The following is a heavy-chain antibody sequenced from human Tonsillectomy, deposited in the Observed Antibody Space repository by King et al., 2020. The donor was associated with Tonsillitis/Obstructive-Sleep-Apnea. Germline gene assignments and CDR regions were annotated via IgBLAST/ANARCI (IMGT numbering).Heavy chain of an antibody. J-gene: IGHJ6*03. CDR1: GGSVSSGSYY. CDR3: ARDVCIWSGYSDYYYYYYMDV. V-gene: IGHV4-61*01. CDR2: IYYSGST. D-gene: IGHD3-3*01. Sequence: VQLQESGPGLVKPSETLSLTCTVSGGSVSSGSYYWSWIRQPPGKGLEWIGYIYYSGSTNCNPSLKSRVTISVDTSKNQFSLKLSSVTAADTAVYYCARDVCIWSGYSDYYYYYYMDVWGKGTTVTVSS.